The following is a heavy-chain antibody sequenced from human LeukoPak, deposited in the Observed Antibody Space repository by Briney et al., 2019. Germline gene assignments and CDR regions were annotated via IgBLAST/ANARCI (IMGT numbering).Heavy chain of an antibody. D-gene: IGHD6-13*01. V-gene: IGHV3-20*04. Sequence: GGSLRLPCAASGFTFDDYGMSWVRQAPGKGLEWVSGINWNGGSTGYADSVKGRFTISRDNAKNSLYLQMNSLRAEDTALYYCARARERNWYSGYYFDYWGQGTLVTVSS. CDR1: GFTFDDYG. J-gene: IGHJ4*02. CDR3: ARARERNWYSGYYFDY. CDR2: INWNGGST.